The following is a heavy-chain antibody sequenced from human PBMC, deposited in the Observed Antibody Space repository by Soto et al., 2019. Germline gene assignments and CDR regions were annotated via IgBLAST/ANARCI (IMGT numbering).Heavy chain of an antibody. V-gene: IGHV4-30-2*01. CDR1: GGSISSGGYS. D-gene: IGHD5-12*01. CDR3: ARVDSGYDNFDY. Sequence: PSETLSLTCAVSGGSISSGGYSWSWIRQPPGKGLEWIGYIYHSGSTYYNPSLKSRVTISVDRSKKQFSLKLSSVIAADTAVYYRARVDSGYDNFDYWGQGTLVTVYS. CDR2: IYHSGST. J-gene: IGHJ4*02.